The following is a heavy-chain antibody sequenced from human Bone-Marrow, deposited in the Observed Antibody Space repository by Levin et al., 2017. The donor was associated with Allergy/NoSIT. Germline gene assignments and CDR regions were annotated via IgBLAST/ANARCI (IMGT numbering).Heavy chain of an antibody. J-gene: IGHJ6*02. CDR1: GFTFSNSS. CDR3: ARDCPHLSYSSTWYYYYGMDV. CDR2: ISDSSSSI. Sequence: GESLKISCAASGFTFSNSSMNWVRQAPGKGLEWVSYISDSSSSIFYADSVKGRFTISRDNAKNSLFLQMNSLRDEDTAAYYCARDCPHLSYSSTWYYYYGMDVWGQGTTVTVSS. D-gene: IGHD6-13*01. V-gene: IGHV3-48*02.